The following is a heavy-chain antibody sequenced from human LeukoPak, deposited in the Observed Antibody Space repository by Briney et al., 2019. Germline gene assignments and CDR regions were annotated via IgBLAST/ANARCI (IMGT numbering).Heavy chain of an antibody. V-gene: IGHV1-18*01. J-gene: IGHJ4*02. CDR1: GYTFTSYV. CDR3: ARVDCSGNSCYSFDY. CDR2: ISAYHCKT. D-gene: IGHD2-15*01. Sequence: AGVKVSCMPSGYTFTSYVITWVRPAPGLGGEWMGWISAYHCKTNPAQVNQRRITMTTDTSTTTAYMEVRGLRSDDTAVYYSARVDCSGNSCYSFDYWGQGTLVTVSS.